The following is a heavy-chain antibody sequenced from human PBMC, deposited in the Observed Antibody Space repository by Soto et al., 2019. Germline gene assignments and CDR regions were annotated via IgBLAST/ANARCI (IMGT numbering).Heavy chain of an antibody. V-gene: IGHV4-59*01. CDR2: IYYSGST. J-gene: IGHJ5*02. CDR1: GGSISGYY. Sequence: SETLSLTCTVSGGSISGYYWSWIRQPPGKGLEWIGYIYYSGSTNYNPSLKSRVTISVDTSKNQFSLELSSVTAADTAVYYCARDREAGWFDPWGQGTLVTVSS. CDR3: ARDREAGWFDP.